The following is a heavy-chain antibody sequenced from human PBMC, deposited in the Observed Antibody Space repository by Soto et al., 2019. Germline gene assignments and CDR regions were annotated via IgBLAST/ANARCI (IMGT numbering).Heavy chain of an antibody. CDR1: GFTFSSYA. Sequence: GGSLRLSCAASGFTFSSYAMHWVRQAPGKGLEYVSAISSNGGSTYYANSVKGRFTISRDNSKNTLYLQMGSLRAEDMAVYYCARGSGGSRDYSYSDYWGQGTLVTVSS. J-gene: IGHJ4*02. CDR2: ISSNGGST. V-gene: IGHV3-64*01. CDR3: ARGSGGSRDYSYSDY. D-gene: IGHD2-21*01.